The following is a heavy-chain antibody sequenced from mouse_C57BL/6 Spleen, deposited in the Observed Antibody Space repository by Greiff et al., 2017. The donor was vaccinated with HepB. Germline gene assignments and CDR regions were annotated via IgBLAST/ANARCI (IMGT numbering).Heavy chain of an antibody. D-gene: IGHD1-1*01. CDR1: GYTFTSYW. V-gene: IGHV1-69*01. Sequence: QVQLQQPGAELVMPGASVKLSCKASGYTFTSYWMHWVKQRPGQGLEWIGEIDPSDSYTNYNQKFKGKSTLTVDKSSSTAYMQLSSLTSEDSAVYNCAREGITTMAYWGQGTLVTVSA. CDR3: AREGITTMAY. J-gene: IGHJ3*01. CDR2: IDPSDSYT.